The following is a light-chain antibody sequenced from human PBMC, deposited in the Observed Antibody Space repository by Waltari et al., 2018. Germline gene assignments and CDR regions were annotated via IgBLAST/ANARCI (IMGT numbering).Light chain of an antibody. CDR1: SGHTNSP. J-gene: IGLJ3*02. CDR2: VNSDGSH. CDR3: QTWGTGIQV. V-gene: IGLV4-69*01. Sequence: QLALTQSPSASASLAASVRPTCTLSSGHTNSPTASHQQQSEQGPRYVMKVNSDGSHTKGDGIPVRFSGSGSGTERYLTISSLQSEDEADYYCQTWGTGIQVFGGGTRLTVL.